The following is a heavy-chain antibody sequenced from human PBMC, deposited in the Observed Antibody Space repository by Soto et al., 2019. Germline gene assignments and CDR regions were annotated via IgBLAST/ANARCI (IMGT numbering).Heavy chain of an antibody. J-gene: IGHJ4*02. CDR1: GGSVSNSQYY. CDR3: VSQRTSVLTQAYFDY. D-gene: IGHD2-8*01. V-gene: IGHV4-39*01. CDR2: VYYRGRS. Sequence: SETLSLTCTVSGGSVSNSQYYWGWIRQSPGKGLEWIGSVYYRGRSYSKSSVKSRVTISVDTSKNQFSLNLNSVTASDTAVYYCVSQRTSVLTQAYFDYWGPGALVTVSS.